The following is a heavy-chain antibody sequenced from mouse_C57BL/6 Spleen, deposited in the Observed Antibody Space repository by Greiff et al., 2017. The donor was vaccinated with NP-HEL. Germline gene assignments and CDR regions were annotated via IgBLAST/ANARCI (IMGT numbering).Heavy chain of an antibody. V-gene: IGHV5-17*01. CDR3: AGGTYGTPPYWYFDV. CDR2: ISSGSSTI. D-gene: IGHD1-1*01. CDR1: GFTFSDYG. Sequence: EVQGVESGGGLVKPGGSLKLSCAASGFTFSDYGMHWVRQAPEKGLEWVAYISSGSSTIYYADTVKGRFTISRDNAKNTLFLQMTSLRSEDTAMYYCAGGTYGTPPYWYFDVWGTGTTVTVSS. J-gene: IGHJ1*03.